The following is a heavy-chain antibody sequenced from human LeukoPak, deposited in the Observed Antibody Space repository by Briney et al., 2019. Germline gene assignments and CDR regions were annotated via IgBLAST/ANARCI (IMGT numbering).Heavy chain of an antibody. CDR2: TSTRGGST. Sequence: GGSLRLSCAASGFIFSSYGMSWVRQAPGKGLEWISSTSTRGGSTFYADSVKGRFFISRDNSNNTLSLLMNSLRVDDTAVYYCAKARSSWGRYFDFWGRGTLVTVS. CDR3: AKARSSWGRYFDF. J-gene: IGHJ4*02. CDR1: GFIFSSYG. D-gene: IGHD3-16*01. V-gene: IGHV3-23*01.